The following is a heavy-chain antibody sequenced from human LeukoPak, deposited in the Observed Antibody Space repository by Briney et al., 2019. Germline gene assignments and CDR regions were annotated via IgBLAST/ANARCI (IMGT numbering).Heavy chain of an antibody. J-gene: IGHJ3*02. V-gene: IGHV3-53*01. CDR2: IYSGGST. Sequence: GGSLRVSCAASGFTVSSNYMSWVRQAPGKGLEWVSVIYSGGSTYYADSVKGRFTISRDNSKNTLYLQMNSLRAEDTAVYYCARDPRYYYDSSGRADAFDIWGQGTMVTVSS. CDR1: GFTVSSNY. CDR3: ARDPRYYYDSSGRADAFDI. D-gene: IGHD3-22*01.